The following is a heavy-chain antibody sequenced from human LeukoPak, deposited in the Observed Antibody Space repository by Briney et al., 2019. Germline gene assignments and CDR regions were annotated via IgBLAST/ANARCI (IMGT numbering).Heavy chain of an antibody. CDR2: IEGRISKT. Sequence: TGGSLRLSCAVSGFTFGSYSMNWVRQAPGRGLEWLSYIEGRISKTSYADSLKGRFTISRDNAKNSLYLQMNSLRDEDTAVYYCARKRLDCSGGACYGDFDYWGQGTLVTVSS. V-gene: IGHV3-48*02. D-gene: IGHD2-15*01. CDR1: GFTFGSYS. J-gene: IGHJ4*02. CDR3: ARKRLDCSGGACYGDFDY.